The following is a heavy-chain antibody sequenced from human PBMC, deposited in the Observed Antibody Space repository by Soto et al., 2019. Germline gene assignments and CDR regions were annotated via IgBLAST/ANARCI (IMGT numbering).Heavy chain of an antibody. V-gene: IGHV3-15*01. CDR2: IKTIAGGGTT. Sequence: EVQLVESGGGLVEPGGSLRLSCAASGFTFNDAWMTWVRQGPGKGLEWVGRIKTIAGGGTTDYTAPVKGRFTISRDDSKNTVYLQMNSLKIEDTAVYYCTTERCTGTNCYVKKAFDVWGQGTMVTVSS. D-gene: IGHD1-1*01. J-gene: IGHJ3*01. CDR1: GFTFNDAW. CDR3: TTERCTGTNCYVKKAFDV.